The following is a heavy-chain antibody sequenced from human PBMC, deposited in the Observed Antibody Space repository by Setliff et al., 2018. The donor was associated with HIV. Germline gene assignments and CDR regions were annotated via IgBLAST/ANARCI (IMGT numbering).Heavy chain of an antibody. D-gene: IGHD3-16*02. J-gene: IGHJ4*02. CDR2: IIPIFGTA. CDR3: ARALGELSLYPFY. CDR1: GYTFTSYA. V-gene: IGHV1-69*06. Sequence: GASVKVSCKASGYTFTSYAMHWVRQAPGQRLEWMGRIIPIFGTAHYAQKFQGRVTITADKSTSTAYMELSSLRSEDTAVYYCARALGELSLYPFYWGQGTLVTVSS.